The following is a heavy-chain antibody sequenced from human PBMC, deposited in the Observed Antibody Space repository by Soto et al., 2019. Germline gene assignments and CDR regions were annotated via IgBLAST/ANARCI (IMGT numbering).Heavy chain of an antibody. CDR2: IIPILGIA. J-gene: IGHJ4*02. CDR1: GGTFSSYT. D-gene: IGHD6-13*01. CDR3: ARADYIAAAGPLFDY. Sequence: SVKVSCKASGGTFSSYTISWVRQAPGQGLEWMGRIIPILGIANYAQKFQGRVTITADKSTSTAYMELSSLRSEDTAVYYCARADYIAAAGPLFDYWGQGTLVTVSS. V-gene: IGHV1-69*02.